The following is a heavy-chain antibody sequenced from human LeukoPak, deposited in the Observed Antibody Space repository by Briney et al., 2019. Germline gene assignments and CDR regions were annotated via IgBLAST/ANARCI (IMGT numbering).Heavy chain of an antibody. CDR3: ARGSLVVEFDY. D-gene: IGHD2-2*01. Sequence: ASVKVSCKASGYTFTRYGITWVRQAPGQGLEWMGWISAYNGNTNYAQKLQGRVTMTTDTSTSTAYMELRSLRSDDTAVFYCARGSLVVEFDYWGQGTPVTVSS. J-gene: IGHJ4*02. CDR1: GYTFTRYG. V-gene: IGHV1-18*01. CDR2: ISAYNGNT.